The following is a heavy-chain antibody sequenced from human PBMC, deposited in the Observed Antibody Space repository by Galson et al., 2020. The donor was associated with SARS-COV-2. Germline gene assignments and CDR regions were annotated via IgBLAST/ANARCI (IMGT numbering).Heavy chain of an antibody. CDR1: GFTFSSYW. D-gene: IGHD5-12*01. CDR3: AREGYSGYDQWNYYYGMDV. V-gene: IGHV3-7*01. Sequence: QAGGSLRLSCAASGFTFSSYWMSWVRQAPGKGLEWVANIKQDGSEKYYVDSVKGRFTISRDNAKNSLYLQMNSLRAEDTAVYYCAREGYSGYDQWNYYYGMDVWGQGTTVTVSS. CDR2: IKQDGSEK. J-gene: IGHJ6*02.